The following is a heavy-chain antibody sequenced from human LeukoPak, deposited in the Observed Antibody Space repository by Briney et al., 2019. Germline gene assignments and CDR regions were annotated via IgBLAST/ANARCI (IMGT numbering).Heavy chain of an antibody. D-gene: IGHD1-1*01. Sequence: PSQTLSLTCTVSGGSISSGDYYWSWLRQPPGKGLEWIGYIYYSGSTYYNPSLKSRVTISVDTSKNQFSLKLSSVTAADTAVYYCARVQLERQAYYYMDVWGKGTTVTVSS. V-gene: IGHV4-30-4*08. CDR3: ARVQLERQAYYYMDV. J-gene: IGHJ6*03. CDR1: GGSISSGDYY. CDR2: IYYSGST.